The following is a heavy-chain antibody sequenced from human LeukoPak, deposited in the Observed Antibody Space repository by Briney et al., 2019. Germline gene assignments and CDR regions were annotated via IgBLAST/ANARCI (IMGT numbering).Heavy chain of an antibody. V-gene: IGHV3-48*01. CDR2: ISSSSSTI. CDR3: AKDSYDYDSSGYYPSYYYYYMDV. Sequence: GGSLRLSCAASGFTFSSYSMNWVRQAPGKGLEWVSCISSSSSTIYYADSVKGRFTISRDNAKNSLYLQMNSLRAEDTAVYYCAKDSYDYDSSGYYPSYYYYYMDVWGKGTTVTVSS. CDR1: GFTFSSYS. D-gene: IGHD3-22*01. J-gene: IGHJ6*03.